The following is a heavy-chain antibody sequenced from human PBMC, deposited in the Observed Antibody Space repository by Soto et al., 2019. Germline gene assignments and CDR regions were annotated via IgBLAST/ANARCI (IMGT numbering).Heavy chain of an antibody. J-gene: IGHJ5*01. Sequence: QVQLVESGGGVVQPGRSLRLPCAASGFTFGDFGMHWVRQAPGKGLEWVAVISYDGNNKYYADSVKGRFTISRDNSKNTLYLQMNSLRAEDTAVYYCAKEGVVGATRTVNWFDSWGQGTLVTVSS. CDR2: ISYDGNNK. CDR1: GFTFGDFG. D-gene: IGHD1-26*01. V-gene: IGHV3-30*18. CDR3: AKEGVVGATRTVNWFDS.